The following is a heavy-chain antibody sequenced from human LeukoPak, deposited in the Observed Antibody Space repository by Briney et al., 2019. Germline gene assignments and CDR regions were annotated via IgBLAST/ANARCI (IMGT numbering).Heavy chain of an antibody. CDR1: GFTFSSYA. D-gene: IGHD6-13*01. CDR2: ISGSGGST. J-gene: IGHJ5*02. CDR3: ARLNKGSSSWYWGCNWFDP. Sequence: PGGSLRLSCAASGFTFSSYAMSWVRQAPGKGLEWVSAISGSGGSTYYADSVKGRFTIPRDNSKNTLYLQMNSLRAEDTAVYYCARLNKGSSSWYWGCNWFDPWGQGTLVTVSS. V-gene: IGHV3-23*01.